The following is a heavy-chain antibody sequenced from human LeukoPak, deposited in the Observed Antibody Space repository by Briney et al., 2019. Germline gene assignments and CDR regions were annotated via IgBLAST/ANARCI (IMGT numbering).Heavy chain of an antibody. CDR3: ARLSGSYPPADAFDI. V-gene: IGHV4-59*11. J-gene: IGHJ3*02. CDR1: GGSISRHY. Sequence: SETLSLSCTVSGGSISRHYWSWIRQSPGKGLEWIGYIYYSGSTNYNPSLKSRVTISVDTSKNQFSLKLTSVTAADTAVYYCARLSGSYPPADAFDIWGQGTMVTVSS. CDR2: IYYSGST. D-gene: IGHD1-26*01.